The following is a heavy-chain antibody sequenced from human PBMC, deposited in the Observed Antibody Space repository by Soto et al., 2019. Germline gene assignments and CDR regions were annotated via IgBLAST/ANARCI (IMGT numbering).Heavy chain of an antibody. Sequence: GESLKISCKGSGYSFTSYWIGWVRQMPGKGLEWMGIIYPDDSDTRYSPSFLGQVTISADKSIKTTYLQWSSLKASDTAIYFCASSVLVTSTMNYFDLWGQGTLVTVSS. CDR3: ASSVLVTSTMNYFDL. J-gene: IGHJ4*02. CDR1: GYSFTSYW. D-gene: IGHD2-8*02. CDR2: IYPDDSDT. V-gene: IGHV5-51*01.